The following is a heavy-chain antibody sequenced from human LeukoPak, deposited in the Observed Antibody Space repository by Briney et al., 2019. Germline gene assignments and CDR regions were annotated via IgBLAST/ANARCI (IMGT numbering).Heavy chain of an antibody. CDR2: IYTSGST. CDR1: GGSISSGSYY. J-gene: IGHJ4*02. Sequence: SETLSLTCTVSGGSISSGSYYWSWIRQPAGKGLEWIGRIYTSGSTNYNPSLKSRVTISVDTSKNQFSLKLSSVTAADTAVYYCARETISLYYYDSSGIDYWGQGTLVTVSS. V-gene: IGHV4-61*02. CDR3: ARETISLYYYDSSGIDY. D-gene: IGHD3-22*01.